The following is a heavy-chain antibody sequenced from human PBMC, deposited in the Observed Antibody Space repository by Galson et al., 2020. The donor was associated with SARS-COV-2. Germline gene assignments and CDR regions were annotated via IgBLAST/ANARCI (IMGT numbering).Heavy chain of an antibody. CDR3: ARVAWYYDFWCGYFGFDP. Sequence: GGSLRLSCAASGFTFSSYWMSWVRQAPGKGLEWVANIKQDGSEKYYVDSVKGRFTISRDNAKNSLYLQMNSLRAEDTAVYYCARVAWYYDFWCGYFGFDPWGQGTLVTVSS. CDR2: IKQDGSEK. J-gene: IGHJ5*02. V-gene: IGHV3-7*05. D-gene: IGHD3-3*01. CDR1: GFTFSSYW.